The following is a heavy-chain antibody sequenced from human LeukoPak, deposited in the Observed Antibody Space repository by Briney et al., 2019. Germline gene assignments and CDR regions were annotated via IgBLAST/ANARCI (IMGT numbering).Heavy chain of an antibody. CDR1: GYTFTSYG. CDR3: AGSLGYCTSNVCYLKY. J-gene: IGHJ4*02. CDR2: ISAYNGNT. D-gene: IGHD2-8*01. Sequence: GASVKVSCKASGYTFTSYGISWVRQAPGQGLEWMGWISAYNGNTNHAQKLQGRVTMTTDTSTSTAYMELRSLRSDDTAVYYCAGSLGYCTSNVCYLKYWGQGTLVTVSS. V-gene: IGHV1-18*01.